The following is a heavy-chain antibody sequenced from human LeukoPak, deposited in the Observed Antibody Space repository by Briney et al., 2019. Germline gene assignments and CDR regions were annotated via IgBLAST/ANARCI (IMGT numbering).Heavy chain of an antibody. CDR3: AKDSRKLVPAATLPDDVGGMHYGHYYYYYMDV. CDR2: ISSTGNYI. J-gene: IGHJ6*03. Sequence: PGGSLRLSCAASGFMFSSYTMNWVRQAPGRGLEWVSSISSTGNYIYYADSVKGRFTISRDNAKNSLYLQMNSLRAEDTAVYYCAKDSRKLVPAATLPDDVGGMHYGHYYYYYMDVWGKGTTVTVSS. D-gene: IGHD2-2*01. V-gene: IGHV3-21*01. CDR1: GFMFSSYT.